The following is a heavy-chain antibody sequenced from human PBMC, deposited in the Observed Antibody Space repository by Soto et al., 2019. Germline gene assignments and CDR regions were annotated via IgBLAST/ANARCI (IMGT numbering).Heavy chain of an antibody. J-gene: IGHJ5*02. V-gene: IGHV5-51*01. D-gene: IGHD3-3*01. CDR1: GYSFTSYW. CDR3: ARLWSSWSGSNWFDP. Sequence: GESLKISCKGSGYSFTSYWIGWVRQMPGKGLEWMGIIYPGDSDTRYSPSFQGQVTISADKSIGTAYLQWSSLKASDTAMYYCARLWSSWSGSNWFDPWGQGTLVTVSS. CDR2: IYPGDSDT.